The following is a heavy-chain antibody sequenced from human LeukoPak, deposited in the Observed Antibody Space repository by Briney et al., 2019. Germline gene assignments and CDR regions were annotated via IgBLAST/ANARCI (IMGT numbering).Heavy chain of an antibody. V-gene: IGHV3-23*01. CDR1: GFTFSSYG. CDR2: ISGSGGSP. D-gene: IGHD2-2*01. J-gene: IGHJ6*03. Sequence: PGGTLRLSCAASGFTFSSYGMSWVRQAPGKGLEWVSAISGSGGSPYYADSVKGRFTISRDNSKNTLYLQMNSLRAEDTAVYYCAKGGYCSSTSCYRYYYYYYMDVWGKGTTVTISS. CDR3: AKGGYCSSTSCYRYYYYYYMDV.